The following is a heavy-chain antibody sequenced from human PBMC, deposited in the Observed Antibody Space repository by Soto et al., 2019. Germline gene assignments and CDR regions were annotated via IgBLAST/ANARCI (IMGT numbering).Heavy chain of an antibody. D-gene: IGHD2-8*01. CDR1: GGSVSNSNYY. CDR3: VSQRTSVLTQAYFDY. Sequence: SETLSLTCTVSGGSVSNSNYYWGLIRQSPGKGLEWIGSVYYRGRSYSKSSVKSRVTISVDTSKNQFSLNLNSVTASDTAVYYCVSQRTSVLTQAYFDYWGPGALVTVS. CDR2: VYYRGRS. J-gene: IGHJ4*02. V-gene: IGHV4-39*01.